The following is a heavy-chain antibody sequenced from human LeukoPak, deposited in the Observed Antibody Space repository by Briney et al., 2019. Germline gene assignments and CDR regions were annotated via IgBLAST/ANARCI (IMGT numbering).Heavy chain of an antibody. V-gene: IGHV4-31*03. Sequence: PSETLSLTCTVSGGSISSGGYYWSWIRQHPGKGLEWIGYIYYSGSTYYNPSLKSRVTISVDRSKNQFSLKLSSVAAADTAVYYCARAFTGRRGDDAFDIWGQGTMVTVSS. D-gene: IGHD3-16*01. CDR1: GGSISSGGYY. CDR3: ARAFTGRRGDDAFDI. CDR2: IYYSGST. J-gene: IGHJ3*02.